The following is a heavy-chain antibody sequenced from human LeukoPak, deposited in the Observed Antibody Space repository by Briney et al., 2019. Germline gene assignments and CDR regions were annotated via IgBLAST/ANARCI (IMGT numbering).Heavy chain of an antibody. CDR1: GYTLTTYY. CDR3: AREWRIQLYLPDY. CDR2: INPSIDSI. Sequence: ASVKVSCKASGYTLTTYYIHWVRQAPGQGLEWMGIINPSIDSINYARKFQRRVTMTSDTFTSTVYMELSDLRSEDTAVYYCAREWRIQLYLPDYWGQGTLVTVSS. J-gene: IGHJ4*02. D-gene: IGHD5-18*01. V-gene: IGHV1-46*01.